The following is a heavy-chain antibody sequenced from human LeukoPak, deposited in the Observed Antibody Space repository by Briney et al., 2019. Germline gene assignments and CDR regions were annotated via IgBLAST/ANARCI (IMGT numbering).Heavy chain of an antibody. CDR2: ISDDGRNQ. V-gene: IGHV3-30*04. CDR3: ARDDGGNSGTFVDY. CDR1: GFSFDSYA. D-gene: IGHD1-26*01. J-gene: IGHJ4*02. Sequence: GGSLRLSCAASGFSFDSYALHWVRQAPGRGLEWMALISDDGRNQYYADSVKGRFTISRDNSKNTLYLQLNSLRTEDTAVYYCARDDGGNSGTFVDYWGQGTLVTVSS.